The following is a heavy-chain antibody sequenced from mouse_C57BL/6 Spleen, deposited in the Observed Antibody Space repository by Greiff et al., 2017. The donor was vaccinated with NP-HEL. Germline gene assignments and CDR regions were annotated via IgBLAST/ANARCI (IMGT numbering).Heavy chain of an antibody. CDR3: SPYYSNYVNAWFAY. J-gene: IGHJ3*01. CDR2: IHPNSGST. CDR1: GYTFTSYW. Sequence: QVQLQQPGAELVKPGASVKLSCKASGYTFTSYWMHWVKQRPGQGLEWIGMIHPNSGSTNYNEKFKSKATLTVDKSSSTAYMQLSSLTSEDSAVYYCSPYYSNYVNAWFAYWGQGTLVTVSA. D-gene: IGHD2-5*01. V-gene: IGHV1-64*01.